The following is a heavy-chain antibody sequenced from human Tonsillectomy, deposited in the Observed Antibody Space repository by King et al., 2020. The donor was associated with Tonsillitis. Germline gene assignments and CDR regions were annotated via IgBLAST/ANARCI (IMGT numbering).Heavy chain of an antibody. V-gene: IGHV4-59*08. D-gene: IGHD4-17*01. J-gene: IGHJ4*02. Sequence: QLQESGPGLVKPSETLSLTCTVSGGSISSYYGSWIRQPPGKGLEWIGYIYYSGSTNYNPSLKSRVTISVDTSKNQFSLKLSSVTAGDTAVYYCARQGNDYGDYVPFYYWGQGTLVTVSS. CDR2: IYYSGST. CDR3: ARQGNDYGDYVPFYY. CDR1: GGSISSYY.